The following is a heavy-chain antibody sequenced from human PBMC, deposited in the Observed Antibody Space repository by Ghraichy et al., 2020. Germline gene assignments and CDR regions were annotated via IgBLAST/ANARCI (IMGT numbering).Heavy chain of an antibody. CDR2: ISGSGGST. J-gene: IGHJ3*02. V-gene: IGHV3-23*01. CDR1: GFTFSSYA. CDR3: AKVLPGATRSVDAFDI. D-gene: IGHD1-26*01. Sequence: GGSLRLSCAASGFTFSSYAMSWVRQAPGKGLEWVSAISGSGGSTYYADSVKGRFTISRDNSKNTLYLQMNSLRAEDTAVYYCAKVLPGATRSVDAFDIWGQGTMVTVSS.